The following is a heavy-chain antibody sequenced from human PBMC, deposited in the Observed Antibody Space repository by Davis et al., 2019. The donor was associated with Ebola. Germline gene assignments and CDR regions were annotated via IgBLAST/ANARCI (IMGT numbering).Heavy chain of an antibody. J-gene: IGHJ4*02. Sequence: GESLKISCAASGFTFSSYGMHWVRQAPGKGLEWVAVISYDGSNKYYADSVKGRFTISRDNSKNTLYLQMGSLRAEDMAVYYCARGLYYYDSSGYLYGYWGQGTLVTVSS. CDR1: GFTFSSYG. CDR2: ISYDGSNK. D-gene: IGHD3-22*01. V-gene: IGHV3-30*03. CDR3: ARGLYYYDSSGYLYGY.